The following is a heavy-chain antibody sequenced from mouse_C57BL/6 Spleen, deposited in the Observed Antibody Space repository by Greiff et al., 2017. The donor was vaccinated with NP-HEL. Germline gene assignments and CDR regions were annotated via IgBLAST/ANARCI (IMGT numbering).Heavy chain of an antibody. V-gene: IGHV1-18*01. CDR1: GYTFTDYN. J-gene: IGHJ2*01. CDR2: INPNNGGT. Sequence: EVQLQESGPELVKPGASVKIPCKASGYTFTDYNMDWVKQSHGKSLEWIGDINPNNGGTIYNQKFKGKATLTVDKSSSTAYMELRSLTSEDTAVYYCARGKTASIYYDYGHWFDYWGQGTTLTVSS. D-gene: IGHD2-4*01. CDR3: ARGKTASIYYDYGHWFDY.